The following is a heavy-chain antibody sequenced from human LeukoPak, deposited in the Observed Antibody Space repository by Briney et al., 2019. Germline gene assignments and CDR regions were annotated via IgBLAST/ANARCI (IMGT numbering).Heavy chain of an antibody. CDR3: ARDPRPLLTGDSGYFDY. D-gene: IGHD7-27*01. CDR1: GFTFSSYS. CDR2: ISSSSSYI. J-gene: IGHJ4*02. Sequence: GGSLRLSCAASGFTFSSYSMNWVRQAPGKGLEWVSSISSSSSYIYYADSVKGRFTISRDNAKNSLYLQMNSLRAEDTAVYYCARDPRPLLTGDSGYFDYWSQGTLVTVSS. V-gene: IGHV3-21*01.